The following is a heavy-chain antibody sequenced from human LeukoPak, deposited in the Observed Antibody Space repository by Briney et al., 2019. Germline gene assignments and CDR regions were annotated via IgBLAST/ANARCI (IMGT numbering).Heavy chain of an antibody. CDR1: GGSISTYY. Sequence: PSDTLSLTCTVSGGSISTYYWNWIRQPPGKGLECIGYIYYSGSTNYNPSLKSRVTISVDTSKNQFSRKLSSVTAADTAVYYCARGDGGYGFDHFDYWGQGTLVTVSS. J-gene: IGHJ4*02. V-gene: IGHV4-59*07. CDR3: ARGDGGYGFDHFDY. D-gene: IGHD5-18*01. CDR2: IYYSGST.